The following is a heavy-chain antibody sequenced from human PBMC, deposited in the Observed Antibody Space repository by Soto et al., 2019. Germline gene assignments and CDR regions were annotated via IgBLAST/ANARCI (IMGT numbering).Heavy chain of an antibody. V-gene: IGHV1-3*01. CDR3: ARGIAIGQLDP. J-gene: IGHJ5*02. CDR1: GYTFTRYT. Sequence: QVQLVQSGAEVKKPGASVKISCKASGYTFTRYTMNWVRQANGQRLEWMGWINPDNGNTKSSQKSQDRVIITRDTSASTAYIDLSSLRSEDTAVYYCARGIAIGQLDPWGQGTLVTVSS. CDR2: INPDNGNT. D-gene: IGHD2-15*01.